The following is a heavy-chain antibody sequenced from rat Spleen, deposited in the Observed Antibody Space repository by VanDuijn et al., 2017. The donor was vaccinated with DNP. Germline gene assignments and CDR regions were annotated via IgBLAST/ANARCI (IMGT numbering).Heavy chain of an antibody. CDR3: ARWSPSQWYFDF. J-gene: IGHJ1*01. D-gene: IGHD3-1*01. Sequence: EVQLVESGGGLVQSGRSLILSCAASGFTFSDYYMAWVRQAPTKGLEWVAYIRYDGGSTYYGDSVKGRFTISRDNAKSNLYLQMNSLRSEDMATYYCARWSPSQWYFDFWGPGTMVTVSS. V-gene: IGHV5-22*01. CDR2: IRYDGGST. CDR1: GFTFSDYY.